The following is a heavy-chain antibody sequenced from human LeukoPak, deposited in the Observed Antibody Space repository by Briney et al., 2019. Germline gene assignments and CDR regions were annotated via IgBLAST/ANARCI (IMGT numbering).Heavy chain of an antibody. D-gene: IGHD2-2*01. V-gene: IGHV4-38-2*02. J-gene: IGHJ5*02. CDR3: ARGAMKRNWFDP. CDR1: GYSISSGYY. CDR2: IYYSGST. Sequence: PSETLSLTCTVSGYSISSGYYWGWIRQPPGKGLEWIGSIYYSGSTYYNPSLKSRVTISVDTSKNQFSLKLSSVTAADTAVYYCARGAMKRNWFDPWGQGTLVTVSS.